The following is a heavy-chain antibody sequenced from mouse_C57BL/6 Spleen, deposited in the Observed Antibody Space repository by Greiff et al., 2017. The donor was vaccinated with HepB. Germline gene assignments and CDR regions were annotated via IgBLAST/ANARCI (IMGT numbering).Heavy chain of an antibody. CDR1: GFTFSSYA. J-gene: IGHJ2*01. D-gene: IGHD2-1*01. CDR2: ISDGGSYT. CDR3: AREGYGNLLDY. Sequence: EVQGVESGGGLVKPGGSLKLSCAASGFTFSSYAMSWVRQTPEKRLEWVATISDGGSYTYYPDNVKGRFTISRDNAKNNLYLQMSHLKSEDTAMYYGAREGYGNLLDYWGQGTTLTVSS. V-gene: IGHV5-4*01.